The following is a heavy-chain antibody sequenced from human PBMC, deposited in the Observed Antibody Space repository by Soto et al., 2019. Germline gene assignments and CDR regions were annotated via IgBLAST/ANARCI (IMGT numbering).Heavy chain of an antibody. CDR1: GFTFSSYG. CDR2: IWYDGSNK. CDR3: ARDPAGYYFDY. Sequence: QVQLVESGGGVGQPGRSLRLSCAASGFTFSSYGMHWVRQAPGKGLEWVAVIWYDGSNKYYADSVKGRFTISRDNSKNTLYLQMNSLRAEDTALYYCARDPAGYYFDYWGQGTLGTVSS. V-gene: IGHV3-33*01. J-gene: IGHJ4*02.